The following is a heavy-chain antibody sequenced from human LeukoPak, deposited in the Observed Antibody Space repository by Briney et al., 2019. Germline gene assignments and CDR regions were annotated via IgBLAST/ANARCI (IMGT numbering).Heavy chain of an antibody. V-gene: IGHV3-21*01. CDR1: GFTFSSYS. Sequence: KPGGSLRLSCAASGFTFSSYSMNWVRQAPGKGLKWVSSISSSSSYIYYADSVKGRFTISRGNAKNSLYLQMNSLRAEDTAVYYCARPYCSGGSCYSWFPDYWGQGTLVTVSS. D-gene: IGHD2-15*01. CDR3: ARPYCSGGSCYSWFPDY. CDR2: ISSSSSYI. J-gene: IGHJ4*02.